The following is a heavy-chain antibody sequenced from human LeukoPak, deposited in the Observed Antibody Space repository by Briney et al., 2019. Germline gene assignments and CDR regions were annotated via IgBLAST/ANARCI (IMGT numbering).Heavy chain of an antibody. V-gene: IGHV3-7*01. Sequence: AGGYLRLSCAASGFTFSSYWMSWVRQAPGKGLEWVANIKQDGSEKYYVDSVKGRFTISRDNAKNSLYLQMNSLRAEDTAVYYCARDRKGWYSSGWYPWFDPWGQGTLVTVSS. CDR2: IKQDGSEK. J-gene: IGHJ5*02. D-gene: IGHD6-19*01. CDR3: ARDRKGWYSSGWYPWFDP. CDR1: GFTFSSYW.